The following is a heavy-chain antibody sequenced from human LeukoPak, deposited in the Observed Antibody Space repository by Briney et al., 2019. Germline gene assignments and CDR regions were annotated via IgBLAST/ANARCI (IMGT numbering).Heavy chain of an antibody. CDR3: ASLRDYYDSSGYYP. V-gene: IGHV3-21*01. D-gene: IGHD3-22*01. Sequence: PGGSLRLSCAASGFTFSSYSMNWVRQAPGKGLEWVSSIRSSSSYIYYADSVKGRFTISRDNAKNSLYLQMNSLRAEDTAVYYCASLRDYYDSSGYYPWGQGTLVTVSS. J-gene: IGHJ5*02. CDR2: IRSSSSYI. CDR1: GFTFSSYS.